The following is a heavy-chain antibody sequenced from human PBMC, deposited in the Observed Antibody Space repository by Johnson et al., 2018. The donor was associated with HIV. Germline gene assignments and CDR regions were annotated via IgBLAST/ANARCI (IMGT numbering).Heavy chain of an antibody. CDR3: ITGGSGTIPSGAFDI. CDR2: IKSKTDGGTI. CDR1: GFTFSNAW. D-gene: IGHD1-26*01. J-gene: IGHJ3*02. V-gene: IGHV3-15*01. Sequence: QLVESGGGLVKPGGSLKLSCTASGFTFSNAWMNWVRHAPGKGLEWVGRIKSKTDGGTIDYAEPVKGKFTISRDDSKTTLYLQMNSLKTEDTAVYYCITGGSGTIPSGAFDIWGQGTMVTVSS.